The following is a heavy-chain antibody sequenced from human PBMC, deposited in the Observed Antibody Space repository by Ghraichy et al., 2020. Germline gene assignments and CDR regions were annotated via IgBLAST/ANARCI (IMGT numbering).Heavy chain of an antibody. CDR1: GFTFSSYW. J-gene: IGHJ4*02. CDR2: IKQDGSEK. V-gene: IGHV3-7*01. CDR3: ARDHVQIAVAGLQSRVPND. Sequence: GGSLRLSCAASGFTFSSYWMSWVRQAPGKGLEWVANIKQDGSEKYYVDSVKGRFTISRDNAKNSLYLQMNSLRAEDTAVYYCARDHVQIAVAGLQSRVPNDWGQGTLVTGPS. D-gene: IGHD6-19*01.